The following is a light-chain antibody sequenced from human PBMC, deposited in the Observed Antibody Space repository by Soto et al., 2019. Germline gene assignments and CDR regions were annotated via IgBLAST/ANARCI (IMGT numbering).Light chain of an antibody. Sequence: NFMLTQPHSVSGSPGQTVTLSCTRSSGDIDNNYVQWYQQRSGRAPTTVIYEDNQRPSGVPDRSSGSIDISSNSASLTISGLQTEDEAVYFCHSYDATDHVFGGGTKVTVL. CDR3: HSYDATDHV. CDR1: SGDIDNNY. J-gene: IGLJ3*02. CDR2: EDN. V-gene: IGLV6-57*03.